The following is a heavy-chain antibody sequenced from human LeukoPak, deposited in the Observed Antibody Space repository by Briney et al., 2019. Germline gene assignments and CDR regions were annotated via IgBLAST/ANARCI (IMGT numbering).Heavy chain of an antibody. CDR1: GFTFSSYS. J-gene: IGHJ4*02. CDR3: VNSYYDSSGYYYGGYYFDY. Sequence: PGGSLRLSCAASGFTFSSYSMNWVRQAPGKGLEWVSAISGSGGSTYYADSVKGRFTISRDNSKNTLYLQMNSLRAEDTAVYYCVNSYYDSSGYYYGGYYFDYWGQGTLVTVSS. CDR2: ISGSGGST. D-gene: IGHD3-22*01. V-gene: IGHV3-23*01.